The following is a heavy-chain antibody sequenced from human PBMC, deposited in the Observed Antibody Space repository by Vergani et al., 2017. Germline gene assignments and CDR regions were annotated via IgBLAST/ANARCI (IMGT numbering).Heavy chain of an antibody. CDR3: ARENCSGGSCYSTYFDY. CDR2: ISYDGSNI. CDR1: GFTFSSYA. Sequence: QVQLVESGGGVVQPGRSLRLSCAASGFTFSSYAMHWVRQAPGKGLEWVAVISYDGSNIYYADSVKGRFTISRDNSKNTLYLQMNSLRAEDTAVYYCARENCSGGSCYSTYFDYWGQRTLVTVSS. J-gene: IGHJ4*02. D-gene: IGHD2-15*01. V-gene: IGHV3-30-3*01.